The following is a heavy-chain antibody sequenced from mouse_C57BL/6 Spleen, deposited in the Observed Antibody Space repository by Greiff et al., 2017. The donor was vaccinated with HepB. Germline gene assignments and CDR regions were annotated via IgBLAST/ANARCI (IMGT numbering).Heavy chain of an antibody. J-gene: IGHJ4*01. CDR3: ARHYLYAMDY. CDR2: IDPSDSYT. Sequence: VQLQQPGAELVRPGTSVKLSCKASGYTFTSYWMHWVQQRPGQGLEWIGVIDPSDSYTNYNQKFKGKATLTVDTSSSTAYMQLRSLTSEDSAVYYCARHYLYAMDYWGQGTSVTVSS. CDR1: GYTFTSYW. V-gene: IGHV1-59*01. D-gene: IGHD1-2*01.